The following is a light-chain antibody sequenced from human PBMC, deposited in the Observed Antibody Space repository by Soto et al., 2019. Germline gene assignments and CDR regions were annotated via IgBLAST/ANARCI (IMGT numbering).Light chain of an antibody. CDR3: QHSSTS. V-gene: IGKV3-20*01. J-gene: IGKJ4*01. CDR1: QGVSSSY. CDR2: GAS. Sequence: EIVLTQSPGTLSLSPGERATLSCRASQGVSSSYLAWYQQKPGQPPRLLIYGASSRATGIPDRFSGSGSGTDFTLTIDGLEAEDFAEYDCQHSSTSFGGGTKVEIK.